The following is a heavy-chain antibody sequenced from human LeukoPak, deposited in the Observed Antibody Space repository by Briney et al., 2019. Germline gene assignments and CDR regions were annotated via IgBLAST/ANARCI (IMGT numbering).Heavy chain of an antibody. CDR1: GFTFSDYY. Sequence: GGSLRLSCADSGFTFSDYYMRWIHQATGKGLEWVSYISSSGSTIYYADSVKGRFTISRDNAKNSLYLQMNSLRAEDTAVYYCARRGIAAAGTDYYYGMDVWGQGTTVTVSS. D-gene: IGHD6-13*01. J-gene: IGHJ6*02. CDR2: ISSSGSTI. CDR3: ARRGIAAAGTDYYYGMDV. V-gene: IGHV3-11*01.